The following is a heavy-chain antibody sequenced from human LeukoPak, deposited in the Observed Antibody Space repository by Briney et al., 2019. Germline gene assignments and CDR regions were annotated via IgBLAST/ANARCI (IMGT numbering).Heavy chain of an antibody. Sequence: GGSLRLSCAASGFTFSSYGMHWVRQAPGKGLEWVAVIPYDGSNKYYADSVKGRFTISRDNSKNTLYLQMNSLRAEDTAVYYCAKDLSYANWFDPWGQGTLVTVSS. CDR3: AKDLSYANWFDP. CDR1: GFTFSSYG. J-gene: IGHJ5*02. D-gene: IGHD1-26*01. CDR2: IPYDGSNK. V-gene: IGHV3-30*18.